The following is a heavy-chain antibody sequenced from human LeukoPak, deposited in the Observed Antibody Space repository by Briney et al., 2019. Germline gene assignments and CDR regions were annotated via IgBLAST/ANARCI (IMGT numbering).Heavy chain of an antibody. CDR3: ARVYYSSSYDYWYFDL. J-gene: IGHJ2*01. CDR1: GGCIRSYY. CDR2: IYYSGST. D-gene: IGHD6-13*01. V-gene: IGHV4-59*01. Sequence: SETLSLTCTVSGGCIRSYYWSWIRQPPGKGLEWIGYIYYSGSTNYNPSLKSRVTISVDTSKKQLSLKLSSVTAADTAVYYCARVYYSSSYDYWYFDLWGRGTLVTVSS.